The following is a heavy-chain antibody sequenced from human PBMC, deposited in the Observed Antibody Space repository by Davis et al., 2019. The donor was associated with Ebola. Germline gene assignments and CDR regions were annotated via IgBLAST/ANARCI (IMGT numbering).Heavy chain of an antibody. CDR2: INPSGGST. J-gene: IGHJ6*02. CDR3: ARSMIGGYSGYDYYYYYYGMDV. Sequence: AASVKVSCKASGYTFTSYYMHWVRQAPGQGLEWMGIINPSGGSTSYAQKFQGRVTMTRDTSTRTVYMELSSLRSEDTAVYYCARSMIGGYSGYDYYYYYYGMDVWGQGTTVTVSS. V-gene: IGHV1-46*01. CDR1: GYTFTSYY. D-gene: IGHD5-12*01.